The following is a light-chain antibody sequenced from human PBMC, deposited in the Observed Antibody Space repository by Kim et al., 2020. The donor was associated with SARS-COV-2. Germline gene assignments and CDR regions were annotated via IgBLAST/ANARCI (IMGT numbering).Light chain of an antibody. CDR1: KLGDKY. Sequence: SYELTQPPSVSVSPGQTASITCSGGKLGDKYACWYQHKPGQSPVLVIYQDIKRPSGIPERFSGSNSGNTATLTISGTQAMDEADYYCQAWDSGTAVFGGG. J-gene: IGLJ2*01. V-gene: IGLV3-1*01. CDR2: QDI. CDR3: QAWDSGTAV.